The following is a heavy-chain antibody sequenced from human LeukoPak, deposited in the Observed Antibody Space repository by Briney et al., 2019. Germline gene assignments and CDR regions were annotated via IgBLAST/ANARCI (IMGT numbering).Heavy chain of an antibody. CDR1: GGSFSYYY. Sequence: SETLSLTCAVYGGSFSYYYYNWIRQPPGKGLEWIGEINYGGTTNYNSSLKSRVTMSVDTSKSQFSLKLSSVTAADTAVYYCARGGRNYDSTGYTHRYYFDYWGQGTLLTVSS. V-gene: IGHV4-34*01. CDR2: INYGGTT. D-gene: IGHD3-22*01. J-gene: IGHJ4*02. CDR3: ARGGRNYDSTGYTHRYYFDY.